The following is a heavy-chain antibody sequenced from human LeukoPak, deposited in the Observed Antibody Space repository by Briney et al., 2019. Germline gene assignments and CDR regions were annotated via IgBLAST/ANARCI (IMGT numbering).Heavy chain of an antibody. CDR2: IYYSGST. D-gene: IGHD4-17*01. CDR3: ARDNNYGDYALGY. CDR1: GGSISSGGYY. Sequence: SETLSLTCTVSGGSISSGGYYWSWIRQHPGKGLEWIGYIYYSGSTYYNPSLKSRVTISVDTSKNQFSLKLSSVTAADTAVYYCARDNNYGDYALGYWGQGTLVTVSS. J-gene: IGHJ4*02. V-gene: IGHV4-31*03.